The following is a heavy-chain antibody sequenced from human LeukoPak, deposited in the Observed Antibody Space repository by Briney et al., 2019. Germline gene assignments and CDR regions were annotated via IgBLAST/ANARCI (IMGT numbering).Heavy chain of an antibody. Sequence: ASVKVSCKASGYTFTSYGISWVRQAPGQGLEWMGWISAYNGNTNYAQKLQGRVTMTTDTSTSTAYMELRSLRSDDTAVYYCAKDGAGYSSGWSYYFDYWGQGTLVTVSS. CDR2: ISAYNGNT. J-gene: IGHJ4*02. CDR3: AKDGAGYSSGWSYYFDY. D-gene: IGHD6-19*01. V-gene: IGHV1-18*01. CDR1: GYTFTSYG.